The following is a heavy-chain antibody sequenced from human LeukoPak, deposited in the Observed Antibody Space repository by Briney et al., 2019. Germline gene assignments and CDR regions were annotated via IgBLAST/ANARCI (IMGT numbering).Heavy chain of an antibody. CDR2: INLNSGGT. CDR3: ARGGKELLWFGESPLDV. D-gene: IGHD3-10*01. V-gene: IGHV1-2*02. CDR1: GYTFTSYY. Sequence: ASVKVSCKASGYTFTSYYMHWVRQAPGQGLEWMGWINLNSGGTNYAQKFQGRVTMTRNTSISTAYMELSSLRSEDTAVYYCARGGKELLWFGESPLDVWGKGTTVTISS. J-gene: IGHJ6*04.